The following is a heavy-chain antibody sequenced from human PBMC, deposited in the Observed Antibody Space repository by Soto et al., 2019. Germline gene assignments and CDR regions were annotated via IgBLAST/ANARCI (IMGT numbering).Heavy chain of an antibody. CDR1: GFTFDDYG. CDR3: ARDSAEGNPPGYFDY. V-gene: IGHV3-20*04. CDR2: INWNGGST. J-gene: IGHJ4*02. Sequence: PGGSLRLSCAASGFTFDDYGMSWVRQAPGKGLEWVSGINWNGGSTGYADSVKGRFTISRDNAKNSLYLQMNSLRAEDTALYYCARDSAEGNPPGYFDYWGQGTLVTVSS.